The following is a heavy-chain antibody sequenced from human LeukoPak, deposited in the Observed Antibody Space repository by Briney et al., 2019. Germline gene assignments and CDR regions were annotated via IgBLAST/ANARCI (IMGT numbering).Heavy chain of an antibody. V-gene: IGHV3-30*03. J-gene: IGHJ4*02. CDR2: ISYDGSNK. D-gene: IGHD6-19*01. Sequence: PGGSLRLSCAASRFTFSSYGMQWVRQAPGKGLEWVAVISYDGSNKYYADSVKGRFTISRDNSKNTLYPQMNSLRAEDTAVYYCARVAVAGTGPDIDYWGQGTLVTVSS. CDR1: RFTFSSYG. CDR3: ARVAVAGTGPDIDY.